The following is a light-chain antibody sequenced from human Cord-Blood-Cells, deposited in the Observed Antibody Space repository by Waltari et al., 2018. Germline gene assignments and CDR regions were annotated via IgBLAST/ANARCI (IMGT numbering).Light chain of an antibody. CDR1: SSAVGGYNY. V-gene: IGLV2-8*01. CDR3: SSYAGSNNVV. J-gene: IGLJ2*01. CDR2: EVS. Sequence: QSALTQPPSASGSPGQSVTISCTGTSSAVGGYNYVSWYQQHPGKAPKLMIYEVSKRPSGCPDRFSGSKSGNTASLTVSGLQAEDEADYYCSSYAGSNNVVFGGGTKLTVL.